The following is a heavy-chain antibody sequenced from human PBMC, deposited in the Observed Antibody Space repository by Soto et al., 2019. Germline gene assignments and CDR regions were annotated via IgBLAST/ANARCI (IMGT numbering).Heavy chain of an antibody. CDR3: AKDYYYGSGSYFDY. Sequence: GGSLRLSCAASGFTFDDYAMHWVRQAPGKGLEWVSGISWNSGSIGYADSVKGRFTISRDNAKNSLYLQMNSLRAEDTALYYCAKDYYYGSGSYFDYWGQGTLVTVSS. J-gene: IGHJ4*02. CDR2: ISWNSGSI. D-gene: IGHD3-10*01. CDR1: GFTFDDYA. V-gene: IGHV3-9*01.